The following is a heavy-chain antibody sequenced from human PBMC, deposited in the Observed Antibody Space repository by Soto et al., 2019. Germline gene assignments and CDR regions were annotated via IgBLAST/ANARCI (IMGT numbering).Heavy chain of an antibody. Sequence: PGGSLRLSCAASGFTFSSYWMHWVRQAPGKGLVWVSRINSDGSSTSYADSVKGRFTISRDNSKNTLYLQMNSLRAEDTAVYYCAKASDYDILTGPFDYWGQGTLVTVSS. CDR2: INSDGSST. V-gene: IGHV3-74*01. J-gene: IGHJ4*02. D-gene: IGHD3-9*01. CDR1: GFTFSSYW. CDR3: AKASDYDILTGPFDY.